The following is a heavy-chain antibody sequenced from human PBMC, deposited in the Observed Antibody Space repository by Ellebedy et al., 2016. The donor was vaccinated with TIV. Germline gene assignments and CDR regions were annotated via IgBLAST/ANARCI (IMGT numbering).Heavy chain of an antibody. CDR2: INPHTGGT. D-gene: IGHD2-15*01. Sequence: ASVKVSXXASGYDFGGYFIHWVRQAHGQGLEWMAWINPHTGGTIFAQKFEDWVTVTRDTSVTTVYMELNSLTSNDTAVYYCARRSVTGMDVWGQGTAVTVSS. CDR3: ARRSVTGMDV. J-gene: IGHJ6*02. V-gene: IGHV1-2*04. CDR1: GYDFGGYF.